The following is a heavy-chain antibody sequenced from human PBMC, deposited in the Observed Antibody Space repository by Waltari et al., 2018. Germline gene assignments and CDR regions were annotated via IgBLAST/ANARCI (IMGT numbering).Heavy chain of an antibody. J-gene: IGHJ6*02. Sequence: QLVESGGGLVQPGGSLRLSCAASGFTFGDFALHWVRQAAGKGLEWVGRIIVKGNKYTTTYASAVEYRFTISRDDSKNTAFLQINSLKIEDTAVYYCARHTTLGLDVWGQGTTVTVSS. V-gene: IGHV3-73*01. D-gene: IGHD1-26*01. CDR2: IIVKGNKYTT. CDR3: ARHTTLGLDV. CDR1: GFTFGDFA.